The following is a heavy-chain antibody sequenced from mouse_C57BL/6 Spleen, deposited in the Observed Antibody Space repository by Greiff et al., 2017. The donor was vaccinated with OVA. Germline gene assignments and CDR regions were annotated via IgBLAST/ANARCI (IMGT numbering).Heavy chain of an antibody. D-gene: IGHD2-5*01. V-gene: IGHV1-55*01. Sequence: QVQLKEPGAELVKPGASVKMSCKASGYTFTSYWITWVKQRPGQGLEWIGDIYPGSGSTNYNEKFKSKATLTVDTSSSTAYMQLSSLTSEDSAVYYCARSYSNYWFAYWGQGTLVTVSA. CDR3: ARSYSNYWFAY. CDR2: IYPGSGST. J-gene: IGHJ3*01. CDR1: GYTFTSYW.